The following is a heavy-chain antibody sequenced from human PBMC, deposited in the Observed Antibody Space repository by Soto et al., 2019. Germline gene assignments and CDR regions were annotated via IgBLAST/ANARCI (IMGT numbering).Heavy chain of an antibody. D-gene: IGHD2-15*01. CDR3: VRGGGGGLFDP. J-gene: IGHJ5*02. CDR2: ISYDGNNK. CDR1: GFTFSTYA. Sequence: PGGSLRLSCAASGFTFSTYAFHWVRQAPGKGLEWVTLISYDGNNKYFADSVKDRFTISRDNSKNTLYLQMHSLTAEATAIYYCVRGGGGGLFDPWGQGTMVTVSS. V-gene: IGHV3-30-3*01.